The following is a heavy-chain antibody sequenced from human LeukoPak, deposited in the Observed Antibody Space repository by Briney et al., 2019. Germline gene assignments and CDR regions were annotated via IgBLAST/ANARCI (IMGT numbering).Heavy chain of an antibody. CDR3: ARALDYGDYGDDAFDI. V-gene: IGHV3-7*01. J-gene: IGHJ3*02. D-gene: IGHD4-17*01. Sequence: GGSLRLSCAASGFTFSSYWMSWVRQAPGKGLEWVANIKQDGSEKYYVDSVKGRFTISRDNAKNSLYLQMNSLRAEDTAVYYCARALDYGDYGDDAFDIWGQGTMVTVSS. CDR1: GFTFSSYW. CDR2: IKQDGSEK.